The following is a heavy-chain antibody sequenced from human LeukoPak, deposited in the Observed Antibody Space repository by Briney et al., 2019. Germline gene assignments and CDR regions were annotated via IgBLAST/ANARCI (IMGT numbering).Heavy chain of an antibody. J-gene: IGHJ6*03. Sequence: ASVKVSCKTSGYTFTSYGISWVRQAPGQGLEWMGWISAYNGNTNYAQRLQGRVTMTTDTSTSTAYMELRSLRSDDTAVYYCARVGVGATNYYYYMDVWGKGTTVTVSS. CDR1: GYTFTSYG. D-gene: IGHD1-26*01. CDR3: ARVGVGATNYYYYMDV. V-gene: IGHV1-18*01. CDR2: ISAYNGNT.